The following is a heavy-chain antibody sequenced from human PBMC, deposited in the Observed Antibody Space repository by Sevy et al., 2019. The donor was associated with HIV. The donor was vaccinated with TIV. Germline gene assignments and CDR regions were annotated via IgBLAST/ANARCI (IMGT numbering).Heavy chain of an antibody. V-gene: IGHV3-49*04. D-gene: IGHD6-13*01. CDR2: LKSDVYGGTV. Sequence: GGSLRLSCTASGFTFGDYCMSWVRQAPGKGLEWVAFLKSDVYGGTVDHAASVRGRFVISRDDSKTIAYLQMNDLKTEETGVYHCTRWKAAQSIFDYWGQGALVDVSS. CDR1: GFTFGDYC. CDR3: TRWKAAQSIFDY. J-gene: IGHJ4*02.